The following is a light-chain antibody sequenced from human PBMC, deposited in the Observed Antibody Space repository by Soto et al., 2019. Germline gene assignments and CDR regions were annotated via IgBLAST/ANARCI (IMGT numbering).Light chain of an antibody. CDR2: GAS. J-gene: IGKJ5*01. CDR3: QQSYSTLIT. V-gene: IGKV3-15*01. CDR1: RHIDDL. Sequence: ETVMTQSPGTLSVSPGERVTLSCRASRHIDDLLAWYQQKPGQAPRLLIYGASTRATGFPARFSGSGSGTGFTLTISSLQPEDFATYYCQQSYSTLITFGQGTRLEIK.